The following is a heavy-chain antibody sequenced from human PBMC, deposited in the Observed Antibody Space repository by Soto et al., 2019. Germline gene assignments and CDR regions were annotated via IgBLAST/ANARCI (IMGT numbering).Heavy chain of an antibody. CDR1: GFTFSSYS. D-gene: IGHD3-3*01. CDR3: ARDRGFLEWLLFY. Sequence: EVQLVESGGGLVQPGGSLRLSCAASGFTFSSYSMKWVRQAPGKGLEWVSYISSSSSTIYYADSVKGRFTISRDNAKNSLYLQMNSLRAEDTAVYYCARDRGFLEWLLFYWGQGTLVTVSS. J-gene: IGHJ4*02. CDR2: ISSSSSTI. V-gene: IGHV3-48*01.